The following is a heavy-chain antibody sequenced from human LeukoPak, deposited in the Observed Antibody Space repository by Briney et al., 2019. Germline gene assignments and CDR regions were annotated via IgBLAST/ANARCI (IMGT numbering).Heavy chain of an antibody. CDR3: AGSSSWYSSDH. Sequence: SETLSLTCAVYGGSFRGYYWSWIRQPPGKGLEWIGEINHSGSTNYNPSLKSRVTISVDTSKNQFSLKLSSVTAADTAVYYCAGSSSWYSSDHWGQGTLVTVSS. D-gene: IGHD6-13*01. CDR1: GGSFRGYY. CDR2: INHSGST. V-gene: IGHV4-34*01. J-gene: IGHJ4*02.